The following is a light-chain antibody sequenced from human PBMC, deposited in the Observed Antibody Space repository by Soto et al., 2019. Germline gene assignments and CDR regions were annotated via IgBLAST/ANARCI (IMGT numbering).Light chain of an antibody. CDR2: DAS. CDR1: QDIRNF. CDR3: QQYDSLPLT. J-gene: IGKJ4*01. Sequence: DIQMTQSPSSLSASVGDRVTITCQASQDIRNFLNWYQQRPGKAPKLLIYDASKLETGVPSRFSGSGSRTDFTFSISSLRPEDIATYYCQQYDSLPLTFGGGTKVDIK. V-gene: IGKV1-33*01.